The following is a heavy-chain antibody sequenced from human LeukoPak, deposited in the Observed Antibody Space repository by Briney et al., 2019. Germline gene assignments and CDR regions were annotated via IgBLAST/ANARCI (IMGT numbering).Heavy chain of an antibody. CDR1: GFTFNRYG. J-gene: IGHJ4*02. CDR2: INPNSGGT. Sequence: WASVKVSCKASGFTFNRYGISWVRQAPGQGLEWMGWINPNSGGTNYAQKFQGRVTMTRDMSISTAYMEVSRLTSDDTAVYYCARATIADSSTYYIDYWGLGTLVTVSS. V-gene: IGHV1-2*02. D-gene: IGHD3-22*01. CDR3: ARATIADSSTYYIDY.